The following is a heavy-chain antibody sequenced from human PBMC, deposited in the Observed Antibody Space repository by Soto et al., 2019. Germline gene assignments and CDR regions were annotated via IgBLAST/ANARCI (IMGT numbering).Heavy chain of an antibody. J-gene: IGHJ4*02. CDR3: ARDGAGYCSGGSCYSY. CDR2: ISSSSSYI. D-gene: IGHD2-15*01. CDR1: GFTFSSYS. Sequence: EVQLVESGGGLVKPGGSLRLSCAASGFTFSSYSMNWVRQAPGKGLEWVSSISSSSSYIYYADSVKGRFTISRDNAKNSLYLQMNSLRAEGTAVYYCARDGAGYCSGGSCYSYWGQGTLVTVSS. V-gene: IGHV3-21*01.